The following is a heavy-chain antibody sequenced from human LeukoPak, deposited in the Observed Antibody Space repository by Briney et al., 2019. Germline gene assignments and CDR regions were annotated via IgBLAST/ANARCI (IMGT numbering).Heavy chain of an antibody. CDR2: IRSKAYRGTT. CDR3: TRGPIQLWIHNAMDV. J-gene: IGHJ6*02. D-gene: IGHD5-18*01. CDR1: GFTFGDHA. Sequence: GGSLRLSCITSGFTFGDHAMSWVRQAPGKGLEWVGFIRSKAYRGTTEYAASVKDRFIISRDDSRSIAYLQMNSLRTEDTALYYCTRGPIQLWIHNAMDVWGQGNMVTVSS. V-gene: IGHV3-49*04.